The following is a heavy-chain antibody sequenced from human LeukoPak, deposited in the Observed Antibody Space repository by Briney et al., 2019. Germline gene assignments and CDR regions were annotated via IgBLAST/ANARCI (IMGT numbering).Heavy chain of an antibody. CDR2: INPKNGGA. D-gene: IGHD3-10*01. Sequence: GASVKVSCKTSGYTFIGYYMHWVRQAPGQGLEWMGWINPKNGGANYAPSFQGRVTMTRDRSISTVYMELTRLTSDDTAVYYCATNILVRDIINWFDPWGQGTLVTVSS. J-gene: IGHJ5*02. CDR1: GYTFIGYY. V-gene: IGHV1-2*07. CDR3: ATNILVRDIINWFDP.